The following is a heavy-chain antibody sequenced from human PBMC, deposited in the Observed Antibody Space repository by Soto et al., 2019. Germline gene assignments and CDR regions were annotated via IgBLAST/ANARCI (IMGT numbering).Heavy chain of an antibody. D-gene: IGHD1-20*01. Sequence: SLRGPCTASGFGFSSYASGWVRQAPVQGLEWVGWIRPDNGNTKSAQRLQVRVTLTTDTSASTAYMELRSLTSDDTAMYYCARDTESNRYNDWGQGTLVTVS. CDR1: GFGFSSYA. J-gene: IGHJ1*01. V-gene: IGHV1-18*01. CDR2: IRPDNGNT. CDR3: ARDTESNRYND.